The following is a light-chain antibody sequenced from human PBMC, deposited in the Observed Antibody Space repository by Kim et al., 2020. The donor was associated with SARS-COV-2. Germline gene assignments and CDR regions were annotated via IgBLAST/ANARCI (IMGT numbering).Light chain of an antibody. J-gene: IGLJ2*01. CDR2: FDT. V-gene: IGLV3-21*04. Sequence: SYELTQPPSVSVAPGRTARITCGGDNIETKSVHWYQQKPGQAPVLVMYFDTDRPSGIPERFSGSNSGNTATLTISRVEAGDEADYYCQFWDSGSDVVFGGGTQLTVL. CDR3: QFWDSGSDVV. CDR1: NIETKS.